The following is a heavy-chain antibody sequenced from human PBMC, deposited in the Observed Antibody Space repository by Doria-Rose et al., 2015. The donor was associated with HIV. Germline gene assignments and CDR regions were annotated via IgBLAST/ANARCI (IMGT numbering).Heavy chain of an antibody. Sequence: SVPGLVQPSETLSLTCSVSGASVSSRGYYWNWIRQVPGKGLESLGYTYYTGTSDYSPSLKCRLNMAVDTSKNQFSLKLSFVTVADTAVYYCARMGSYRELDYWGQGARDIVSA. CDR3: ARMGSYRELDY. CDR1: GASVSSRGYY. V-gene: IGHV4-31*03. D-gene: IGHD3-3*01. J-gene: IGHJ4*02. CDR2: TYYTGTS.